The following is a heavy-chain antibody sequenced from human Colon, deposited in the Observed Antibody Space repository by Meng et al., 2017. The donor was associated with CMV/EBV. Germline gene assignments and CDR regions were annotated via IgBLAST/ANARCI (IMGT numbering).Heavy chain of an antibody. D-gene: IGHD2-15*01. V-gene: IGHV3-7*01. CDR1: GFTFSDYE. J-gene: IGHJ6*02. Sequence: GESLKISCVASGFTFSDYEMSWVRQAPGKGLEWVANIKEDGTENNYADSVKGRFTISRDNAKNSLYLEMNSLRAEDTAVYYCARDQPGGYCSGFCYYGMDVWGQGTTVTVSS. CDR2: IKEDGTEN. CDR3: ARDQPGGYCSGFCYYGMDV.